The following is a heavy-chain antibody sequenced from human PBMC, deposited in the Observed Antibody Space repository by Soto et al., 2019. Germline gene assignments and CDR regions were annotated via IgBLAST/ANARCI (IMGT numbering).Heavy chain of an antibody. CDR2: INAGNGNT. J-gene: IGHJ6*03. CDR3: ARDTGRRIYFYYMDV. CDR1: GYTFTSYA. V-gene: IGHV1-3*01. Sequence: QVQLVQSGAEVKKPGASVKDSCKASGYTFTSYAMHWVRQAPGQRLEWMGWINAGNGNTKYSQKFQGRVTITRDTSASTAYMGLSRLRSEDTAVYYCARDTGRRIYFYYMDVWGKGTTVTVSS. D-gene: IGHD2-15*01.